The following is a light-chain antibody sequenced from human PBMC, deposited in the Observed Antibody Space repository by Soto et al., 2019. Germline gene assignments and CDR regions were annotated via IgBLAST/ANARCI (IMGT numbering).Light chain of an antibody. CDR2: EVS. CDR3: CSYAGTNTYV. V-gene: IGLV2-23*02. Sequence: QSVLTQPASVSGSPGQSITISCTGTSSHVGTYNLVSWYQQYSGKAPKLMIYEVSKRPSGVSNRFSGSKSGNTASLTISGLQAEDEADYSCCSYAGTNTYVLGTGTKVTVL. CDR1: SSHVGTYNL. J-gene: IGLJ1*01.